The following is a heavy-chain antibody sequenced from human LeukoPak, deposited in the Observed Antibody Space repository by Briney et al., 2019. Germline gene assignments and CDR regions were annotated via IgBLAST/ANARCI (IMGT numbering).Heavy chain of an antibody. CDR3: ARYRLYSGSWYERGPGAFDI. V-gene: IGHV1-2*04. CDR2: INPNSGGT. CDR1: GYTFTGYY. D-gene: IGHD6-13*01. Sequence: ASVKVSCKASGYTFTGYYMHWVRQAPGQGLEWMGWINPNSGGTNYAQKFQGWVTMTRDTSISTAYMELSRLRSDDTAVYYCARYRLYSGSWYERGPGAFDIWGQGTMVTVSS. J-gene: IGHJ3*02.